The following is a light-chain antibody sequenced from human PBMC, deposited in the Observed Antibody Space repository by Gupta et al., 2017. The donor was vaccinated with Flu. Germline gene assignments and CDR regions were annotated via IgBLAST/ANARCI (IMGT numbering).Light chain of an antibody. J-gene: IGKJ2*01. CDR3: QQYGSSPYT. CDR2: GAS. Sequence: IVLTQSPGTPSLSPGERATLSCRASQSASSSYLAWYQQKPGQAPRVLIHGASTRATGIPDRLSGSGSGTDFTLTISRLEPEDFAVDYCQQYGSSPYTFGQGTKLEIK. V-gene: IGKV3-20*01. CDR1: QSASSSY.